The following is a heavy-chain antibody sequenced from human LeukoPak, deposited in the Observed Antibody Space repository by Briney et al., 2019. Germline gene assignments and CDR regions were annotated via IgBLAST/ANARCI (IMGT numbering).Heavy chain of an antibody. J-gene: IGHJ4*02. CDR3: ASSRGSGTGTSYDY. V-gene: IGHV1-18*01. Sequence: ASVNVSCKASGYTFTSYGISWVRQAPGQGLEWMGWISAYNGNTNYAQKLQGRVTMTTDTSTSTAYMELRSLRSDDTAVYYCASSRGSGTGTSYDYWGQGTLVTVSS. D-gene: IGHD1-1*01. CDR2: ISAYNGNT. CDR1: GYTFTSYG.